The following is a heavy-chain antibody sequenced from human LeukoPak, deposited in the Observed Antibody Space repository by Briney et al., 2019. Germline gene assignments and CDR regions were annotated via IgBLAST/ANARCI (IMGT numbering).Heavy chain of an antibody. CDR1: GFTFSSYA. D-gene: IGHD2-15*01. J-gene: IGHJ6*03. Sequence: KTGGSLRLSCAASGFTFSSYAMNWVRQAPGKGLEWVSSISSSSSYIYYADSVKGRFTISRDNAKNSLYLQMNSLRAEDTAVYYCARGDRYCSGGSCWDDYYYMDVWGKGTTVTVSS. CDR3: ARGDRYCSGGSCWDDYYYMDV. CDR2: ISSSSSYI. V-gene: IGHV3-21*01.